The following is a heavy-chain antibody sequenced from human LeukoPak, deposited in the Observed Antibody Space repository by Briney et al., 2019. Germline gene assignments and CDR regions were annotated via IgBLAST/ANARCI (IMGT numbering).Heavy chain of an antibody. D-gene: IGHD3-9*01. CDR2: ITGSDGSS. J-gene: IGHJ4*02. CDR3: AKWGDYDILTGYYVPDY. Sequence: GTSLRLSCVASGFPFTNYAMSWVRQAPGKGLAWVSAITGSDGSSYYADSVKGRFTISRDNSKNTLYLQVNSLRAEDTAVYYCAKWGDYDILTGYYVPDYWGQGTLVTVSS. V-gene: IGHV3-23*01. CDR1: GFPFTNYA.